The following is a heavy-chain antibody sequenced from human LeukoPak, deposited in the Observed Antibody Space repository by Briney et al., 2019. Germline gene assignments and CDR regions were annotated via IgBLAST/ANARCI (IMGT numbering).Heavy chain of an antibody. J-gene: IGHJ4*02. CDR3: LWFGSGGFDY. Sequence: PGRSLRLSCAASGFTFSSYAMHWVRQAPGKGLEWVAVISFDGSQKYSADSVKGRFTISRDNSKNTLYLQMNSLRAEDTAVYYCLWFGSGGFDYWGQGTLVTVSS. D-gene: IGHD3-10*01. CDR2: ISFDGSQK. V-gene: IGHV3-30*03. CDR1: GFTFSSYA.